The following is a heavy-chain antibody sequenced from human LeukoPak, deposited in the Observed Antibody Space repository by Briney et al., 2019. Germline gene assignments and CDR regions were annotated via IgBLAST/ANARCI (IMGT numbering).Heavy chain of an antibody. D-gene: IGHD6-13*01. Sequence: SVKVSCKASGGTFSSYAISWVRQAPGQGLEWMGGIIPIFGTANYAQKFQGRVTITADKSTSTAYMELSSLRSEDTAVYYCARSAEYSSSWPAPPNFDYWGQGTLVTVSS. V-gene: IGHV1-69*06. CDR3: ARSAEYSSSWPAPPNFDY. CDR2: IIPIFGTA. CDR1: GGTFSSYA. J-gene: IGHJ4*02.